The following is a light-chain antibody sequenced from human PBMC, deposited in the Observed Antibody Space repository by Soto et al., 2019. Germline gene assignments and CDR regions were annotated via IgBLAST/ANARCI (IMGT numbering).Light chain of an antibody. CDR1: QSISSY. J-gene: IGKJ1*01. Sequence: DIQMNQSPSSLSASVVDRVTITCRASQSISSYLNWYQQKPGKAPKLLIYAASSLQSGVPSRFSGSGSGTDFTLTISSLQPEDFATYYCQQSYSTPPTFGQGTKVDIK. CDR2: AAS. CDR3: QQSYSTPPT. V-gene: IGKV1-39*01.